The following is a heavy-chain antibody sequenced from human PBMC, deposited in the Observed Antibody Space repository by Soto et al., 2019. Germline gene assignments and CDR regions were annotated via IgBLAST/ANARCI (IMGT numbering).Heavy chain of an antibody. CDR1: GGSIGSSSYY. V-gene: IGHV4-39*01. CDR3: GAYCSRTYVYDWFDH. D-gene: IGHD2-2*01. CDR2: LYYTGTT. Sequence: PAETLALTCSVSGGSIGSSSYYFGWIRQPPGKVLEWIGSLYYTGTTYYNSSRKSRVTISADKSQNQFSLRLSSVTAADTAVYDCGAYCSRTYVYDWFDHWGQGTLVTVSS. J-gene: IGHJ5*02.